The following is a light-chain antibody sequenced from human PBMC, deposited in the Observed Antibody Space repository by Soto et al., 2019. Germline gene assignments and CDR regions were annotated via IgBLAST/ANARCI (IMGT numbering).Light chain of an antibody. CDR1: SADVGAFDY. Sequence: QSAPTQPASVSGSPGQSNTISCAGTSADVGAFDYVSWYQHHPGKVPKLMIYDVSDRPSGVSTRFSGSKSANMASLTISGLQPDDEADYYCAAYTTSSTLVFGGGTKLTVL. CDR3: AAYTTSSTLV. CDR2: DVS. J-gene: IGLJ3*02. V-gene: IGLV2-14*03.